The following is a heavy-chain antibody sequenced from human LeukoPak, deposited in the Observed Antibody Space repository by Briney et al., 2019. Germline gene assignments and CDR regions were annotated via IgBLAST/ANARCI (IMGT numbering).Heavy chain of an antibody. CDR2: ISGSGGST. J-gene: IGHJ4*02. CDR3: ASGGDYGDYKYYFDY. D-gene: IGHD4-17*01. Sequence: GGSLRLSCAASGFTFSSYAMSWVRQAPGKGLEWVSAISGSGGSTYYADSVKGRFTISRDNSKNTLYLQMNSLRAEDTAVYYCASGGDYGDYKYYFDYWGRGTLVTVSS. V-gene: IGHV3-23*01. CDR1: GFTFSSYA.